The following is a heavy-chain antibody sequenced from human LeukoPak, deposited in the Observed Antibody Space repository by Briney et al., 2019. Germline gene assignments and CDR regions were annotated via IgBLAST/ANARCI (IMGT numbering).Heavy chain of an antibody. V-gene: IGHV1-2*02. CDR2: INPNSGGT. CDR1: GYTFTGYY. J-gene: IGHJ3*02. D-gene: IGHD6-19*01. CDR3: ARDRSSGWYGNDAFDI. Sequence: ASVKVSCKASGYTFTGYYMHWVRQAPGQGLEWMGWINPNSGGTNYAQKFQGRVTMTRDTSISTAYMELSRLRSDDTAVYYCARDRSSGWYGNDAFDIWGQGKMVTVSS.